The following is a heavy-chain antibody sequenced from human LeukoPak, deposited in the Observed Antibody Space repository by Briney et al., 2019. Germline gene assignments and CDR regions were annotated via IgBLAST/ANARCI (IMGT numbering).Heavy chain of an antibody. J-gene: IGHJ4*02. Sequence: PSETLSLTCAVYGGSFSGYYWSWIRQPPGKGLEWIGEINHSGSTNYNPSLKSRVTISEDTSKNQFSLKLSSVTAADTAVYYCARVRYCSSTSCYPNFDYWGQGTLVTVSS. D-gene: IGHD2-2*01. V-gene: IGHV4-34*01. CDR1: GGSFSGYY. CDR3: ARVRYCSSTSCYPNFDY. CDR2: INHSGST.